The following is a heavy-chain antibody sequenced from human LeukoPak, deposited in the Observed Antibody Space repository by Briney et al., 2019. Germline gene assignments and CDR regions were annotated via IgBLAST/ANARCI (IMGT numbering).Heavy chain of an antibody. CDR3: ARGADSGYSSDN. CDR1: GFTFSNYW. D-gene: IGHD3-9*01. V-gene: IGHV3-74*01. J-gene: IGHJ4*02. Sequence: PGGSLRLSCAASGFTFSNYWMHWVRQAPGKGRVWVSRINSDGRSTNYADSVKGRFTISRDNAENALYLQMNSLRAEDTAVYYCARGADSGYSSDNWGQGTLVSVSS. CDR2: INSDGRST.